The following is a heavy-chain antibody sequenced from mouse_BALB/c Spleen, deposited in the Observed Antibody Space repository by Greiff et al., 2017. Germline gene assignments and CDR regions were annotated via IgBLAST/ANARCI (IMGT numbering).Heavy chain of an antibody. V-gene: IGHV1-20*02. CDR1: GYSFTGYY. J-gene: IGHJ4*01. D-gene: IGHD2-13*01. CDR2: INPYNGDT. Sequence: EVQLQQSGPELVKPGASVKISCKASGYSFTGYYMNWVKQSHGKSLEWIGRINPYNGDTFYNQKFKGKATLTVDETSSTAHMELLILASEDSAVYYCVREGGDCLGMDYWGQGTAVTVSS. CDR3: VREGGDCLGMDY.